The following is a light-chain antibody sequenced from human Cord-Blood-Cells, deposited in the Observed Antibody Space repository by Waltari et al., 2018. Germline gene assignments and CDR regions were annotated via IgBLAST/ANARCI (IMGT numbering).Light chain of an antibody. V-gene: IGKV4-1*01. Sequence: DIVMTQSPDSLAVSLGERATINCKSSQSVLYSSNNKNDLAWYQQKPVQPPKLLIYWASTRESGVPDRFSGSGSGTDFTLTISSLQAEDVAVYYCQQYYSTPFTFGPGTKVDIK. CDR1: QSVLYSSNNKND. J-gene: IGKJ3*01. CDR2: WAS. CDR3: QQYYSTPFT.